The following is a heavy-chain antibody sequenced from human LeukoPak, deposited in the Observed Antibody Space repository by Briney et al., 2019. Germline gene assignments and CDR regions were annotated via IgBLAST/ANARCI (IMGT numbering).Heavy chain of an antibody. CDR2: ISAYNGNT. Sequence: ASVKVSFKASGYTFPSYGISWVRQAPGQGLEWMTWISAYNGNTNYAQKFRGRVTMTTDTSTTTAYMELRSLRSDDTAVYYCARDTDYDTSGANYRLFDYWGQGTLITVSS. V-gene: IGHV1-18*01. CDR1: GYTFPSYG. D-gene: IGHD3-22*01. J-gene: IGHJ4*02. CDR3: ARDTDYDTSGANYRLFDY.